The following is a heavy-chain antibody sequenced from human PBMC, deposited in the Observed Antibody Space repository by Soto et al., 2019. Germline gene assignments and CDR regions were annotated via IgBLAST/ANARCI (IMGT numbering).Heavy chain of an antibody. CDR1: GFSFGDYI. CDR3: ASPRDYCVTTSNCFIAFDI. Sequence: GGSLRLSCAASGFSFGDYIMNWVRQAPGRGLEWVASISHSGSYIFYADSVKGRFTISRDNSRDSLYLQMNNLRVDDTAIYYCASPRDYCVTTSNCFIAFDIWGQGTRVTVSS. J-gene: IGHJ3*02. CDR2: ISHSGSYI. D-gene: IGHD4-17*01. V-gene: IGHV3-21*01.